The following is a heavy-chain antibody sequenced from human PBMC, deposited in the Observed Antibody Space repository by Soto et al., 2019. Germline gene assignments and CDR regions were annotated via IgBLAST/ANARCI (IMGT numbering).Heavy chain of an antibody. V-gene: IGHV3-74*01. J-gene: IGHJ4*02. CDR3: ATVCDV. CDR2: IDTDGGGT. Sequence: EVQLVESGGGLVQPGGSLRVSCAASGFTFRSHRIHWVRQAPGKGLEWGSRIDTDGGGTSYADSVKGRFTISTDNAENTVYLQMNGLRVEATAVYYCATVCDVWGQGTLVTVSS. D-gene: IGHD2-21*02. CDR1: GFTFRSHR.